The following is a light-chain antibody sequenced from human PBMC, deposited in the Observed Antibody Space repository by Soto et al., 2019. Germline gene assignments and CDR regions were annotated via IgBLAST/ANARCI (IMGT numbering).Light chain of an antibody. CDR3: GTWDSSLSAVV. CDR1: SSNIGDND. J-gene: IGLJ3*02. V-gene: IGLV1-51*01. CDR2: DNT. Sequence: QSVLTQPPSVSAAPGQRVSISCSGNSSNIGDNDVAWFRHPPGTAPELLSYDNTKRPSGIPDRFSGSKSGTSVTLGISGLQTGDEADYYCGTWDSSLSAVVFGGGTKVTVL.